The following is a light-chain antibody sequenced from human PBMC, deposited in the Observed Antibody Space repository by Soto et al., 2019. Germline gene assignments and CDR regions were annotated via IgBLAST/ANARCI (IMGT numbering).Light chain of an antibody. Sequence: EIVLTQSPATLSLSPGERATLSCRASQSVDKYLAWYQQKPGQAPRLLIYDASNRATGIPARFSGSRSGTDFTLTISSLEPEDFAVYYCQQRRYWLTFGPGTKVDFK. V-gene: IGKV3-11*01. CDR2: DAS. CDR3: QQRRYWLT. CDR1: QSVDKY. J-gene: IGKJ3*01.